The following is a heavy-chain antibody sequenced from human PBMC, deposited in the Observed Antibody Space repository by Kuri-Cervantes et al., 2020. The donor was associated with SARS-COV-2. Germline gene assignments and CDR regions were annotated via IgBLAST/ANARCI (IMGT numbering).Heavy chain of an antibody. CDR3: ATEGDQWLVKSDAFDI. V-gene: IGHV3-11*04. D-gene: IGHD6-19*01. CDR2: ISSSGSAI. CDR1: GFTFSDYY. Sequence: GESLKISCAASGFTFSDYYMSWIRQAPGKGLEWVSYISSSGSAIYYADSVKGRFTISRDNAKNSLYLQMNSLRAEDTAVYYCATEGDQWLVKSDAFDIWGQGTMVTVSS. J-gene: IGHJ3*02.